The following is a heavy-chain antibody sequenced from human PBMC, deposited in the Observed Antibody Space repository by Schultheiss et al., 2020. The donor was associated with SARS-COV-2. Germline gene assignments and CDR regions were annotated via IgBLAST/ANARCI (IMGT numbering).Heavy chain of an antibody. CDR2: IYYSGST. CDR3: ARGTSCYNGMCSNWFDP. D-gene: IGHD2-2*02. CDR1: GGSVSSGSYY. V-gene: IGHV4-61*01. Sequence: SETLSLTCTVSGGSVSSGSYYWSWIRQPPGKGLEWIGYIYYSGSTNYNPSLKSRVTISVDTSKNQFSLKLSSVTAADTAVYYCARGTSCYNGMCSNWFDPWGQGTLVTVSS. J-gene: IGHJ5*02.